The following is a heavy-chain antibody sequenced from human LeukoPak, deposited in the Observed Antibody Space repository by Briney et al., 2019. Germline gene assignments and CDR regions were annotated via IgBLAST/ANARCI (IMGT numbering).Heavy chain of an antibody. CDR2: MNLNSGNT. V-gene: IGHV1-8*01. CDR1: GYTFTSYD. D-gene: IGHD4-23*01. CDR3: ARLHYGGNPYYYYMDV. Sequence: ASVKVSCKASGYTFTSYDINWVRQATGQGLEWMGWMNLNSGNTGYAQKFQGRVTMTRNTSISTAYMELSSLRSDDTAVYYCARLHYGGNPYYYYMDVWGKGTTVTISS. J-gene: IGHJ6*03.